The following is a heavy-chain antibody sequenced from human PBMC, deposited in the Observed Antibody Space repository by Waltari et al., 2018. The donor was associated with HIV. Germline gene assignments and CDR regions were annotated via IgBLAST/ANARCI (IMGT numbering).Heavy chain of an antibody. CDR2: INTDGSST. J-gene: IGHJ6*02. Sequence: EVQLVESGGGLVQPGGSLRLSCAASGFTFSSYWIHWVRQAPGKGLVWFSRINTDGSSTSYADSVKGRFTISRDNAKNTLYLQMNSLRAEDTAVYYCARGGHCSGISCYTGDYSYGLDVWGQGTTVTVSS. D-gene: IGHD2-2*02. CDR3: ARGGHCSGISCYTGDYSYGLDV. CDR1: GFTFSSYW. V-gene: IGHV3-74*01.